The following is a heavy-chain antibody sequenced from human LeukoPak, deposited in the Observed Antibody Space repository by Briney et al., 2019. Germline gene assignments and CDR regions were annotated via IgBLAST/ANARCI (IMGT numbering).Heavy chain of an antibody. CDR3: ARGIGYYYTYFDY. CDR2: IIPIFGTA. Sequence: SVKVSCKASGGTFSSYAIIWVRQAPGQGLEWMGGIIPIFGTANYAQKFQGRVTITTDESTSTAYMELSSLRSEDTAVYYCARGIGYYYTYFDYWGQGTLVTVSS. D-gene: IGHD3-22*01. J-gene: IGHJ4*02. CDR1: GGTFSSYA. V-gene: IGHV1-69*05.